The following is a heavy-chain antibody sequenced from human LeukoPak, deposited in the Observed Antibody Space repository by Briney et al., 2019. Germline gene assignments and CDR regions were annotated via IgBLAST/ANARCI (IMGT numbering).Heavy chain of an antibody. CDR2: ISGSGGST. Sequence: PGGSLRLSCAASGFTFSSYWMSWARQAPGKGLEWVSAISGSGGSTYYADSVKGRFTISRDNSKNTLYLQMNSLRAEDTAVYYCAKRAARYSYGSLDYWGQGTLVTVSS. V-gene: IGHV3-23*01. CDR1: GFTFSSYW. J-gene: IGHJ4*02. CDR3: AKRAARYSYGSLDY. D-gene: IGHD5-18*01.